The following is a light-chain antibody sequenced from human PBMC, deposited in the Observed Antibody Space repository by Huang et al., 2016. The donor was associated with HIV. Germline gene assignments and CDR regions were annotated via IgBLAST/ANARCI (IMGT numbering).Light chain of an antibody. J-gene: IGKJ2*01. V-gene: IGKV3-15*01. CDR3: QQYNNWPYT. CDR2: GAS. Sequence: EIVMTQSPATLSVSPGERATLSCRASQSVSSNLAWHQQKPGQSPRLLIYGASTRATGIPAWFSGSGSVTEFTLTITSLQSEDFAVYYCQQYNNWPYTFGQGTKLEIK. CDR1: QSVSSN.